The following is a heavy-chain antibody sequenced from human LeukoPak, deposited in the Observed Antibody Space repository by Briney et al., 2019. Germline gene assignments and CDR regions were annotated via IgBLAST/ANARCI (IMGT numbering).Heavy chain of an antibody. V-gene: IGHV3-7*01. CDR2: IKKDGIEL. J-gene: IGHJ4*02. Sequence: VGSLRPSCAASGFTFSSISMNWVRQAPGKGGGGVANIKKDGIELYAVDAVRGRFTISRENAKNSLYLQMNGLRAEDTAVYYCARVRYDFWCVSLVQYFDYWGQGTLVTVSS. CDR1: GFTFSSIS. D-gene: IGHD3-3*01. CDR3: ARVRYDFWCVSLVQYFDY.